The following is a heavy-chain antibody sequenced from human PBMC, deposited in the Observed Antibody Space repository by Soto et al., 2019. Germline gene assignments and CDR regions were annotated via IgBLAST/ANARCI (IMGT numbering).Heavy chain of an antibody. D-gene: IGHD2-2*01. CDR3: ARTKPGYCSSIRCSITGTTDYYYYGMDV. CDR1: GGTFSSYA. V-gene: IGHV1-69*13. J-gene: IGHJ6*02. CDR2: IIPILGTA. Sequence: SVKVCFKASGGTFSSYAISWVRQAPGQGLEWMGGIIPILGTANYAQKFQGRVTITADESTSTAYMELSCLRSEDTAVYYCARTKPGYCSSIRCSITGTTDYYYYGMDVWGQGTTVTVSS.